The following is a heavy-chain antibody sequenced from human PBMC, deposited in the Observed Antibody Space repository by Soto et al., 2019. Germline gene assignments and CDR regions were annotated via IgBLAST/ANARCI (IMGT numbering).Heavy chain of an antibody. Sequence: PSETXSLTCTFSVDSVIIGSYYWTWIRQPPGKGLEWIGYVYYSGGASYNPSLKSLVTISVHTSKNQFSLKLTSMNAADTAVYYCERNRRRKSWLDYWGQGTLVTVSS. D-gene: IGHD5-12*01. CDR1: VDSVIIGSYY. CDR3: ERNRRRKSWLDY. CDR2: VYYSGGA. V-gene: IGHV4-61*01. J-gene: IGHJ4*02.